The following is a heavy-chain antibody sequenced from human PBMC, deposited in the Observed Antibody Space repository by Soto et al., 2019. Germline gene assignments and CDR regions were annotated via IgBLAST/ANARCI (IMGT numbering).Heavy chain of an antibody. V-gene: IGHV3-23*01. CDR3: AASNGQWQGDAEYFQH. CDR2: ISGSGGST. Sequence: EVQLLESGGGLVQPGGSLRLSCAASGFTLSSYAMSWGRQAPGKGLEWVSAISGSGGSTYYADSVTGRFTISRDNSKNSLYLQMNSLRAEDTAVYYCAASNGQWQGDAEYFQHWGQGTLVIVSA. D-gene: IGHD6-19*01. J-gene: IGHJ1*01. CDR1: GFTLSSYA.